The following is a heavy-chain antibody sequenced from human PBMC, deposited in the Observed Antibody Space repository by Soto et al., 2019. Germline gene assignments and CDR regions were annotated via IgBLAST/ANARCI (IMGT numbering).Heavy chain of an antibody. J-gene: IGHJ4*02. Sequence: PGGSLRLSCAASGFTFSSYSMNWVRQAPGKGLEWVSSISSSSSYIYYADSVKGRFTISRDNAKNSLYLQMNSLRAEDTAVYYCARGDSSGWTEPIDYWGQGTLVTVSS. CDR3: ARGDSSGWTEPIDY. CDR2: ISSSSSYI. CDR1: GFTFSSYS. V-gene: IGHV3-21*01. D-gene: IGHD6-19*01.